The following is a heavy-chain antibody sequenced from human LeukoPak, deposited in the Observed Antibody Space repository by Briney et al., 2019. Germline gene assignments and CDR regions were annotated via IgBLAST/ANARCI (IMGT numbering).Heavy chain of an antibody. CDR1: GFTFSSYA. CDR3: AREMVSSSWYYYYGMDV. CDR2: ISYDGSNK. J-gene: IGHJ6*02. Sequence: GGSLRLSCAASGFTFSSYAMHWVRQAPGKGLEWVAVISYDGSNKYYADSVKGRFTISRDNSKNTLYLQMNSLRAEDTAVYYCAREMVSSSWYYYYGMDVWGQGTTVTVSS. V-gene: IGHV3-30*04. D-gene: IGHD6-13*01.